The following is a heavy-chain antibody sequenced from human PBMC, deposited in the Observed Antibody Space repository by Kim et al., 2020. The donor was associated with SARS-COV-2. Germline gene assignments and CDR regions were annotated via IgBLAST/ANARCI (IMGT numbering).Heavy chain of an antibody. D-gene: IGHD2-15*01. V-gene: IGHV4-59*01. J-gene: IGHJ3*02. CDR3: ARYGLGYCSGGSCPWAFDI. Sequence: SETLSLTCTVSGAFISGYYWSWIRQPPGKGLEWIGYIYDSGSTNYNPSLKRRVTISVDTSKKQFSLKLSSVTAADTAVYYCARYGLGYCSGGSCPWAFDIWGQETMVTVSS. CDR2: IYDSGST. CDR1: GAFISGYY.